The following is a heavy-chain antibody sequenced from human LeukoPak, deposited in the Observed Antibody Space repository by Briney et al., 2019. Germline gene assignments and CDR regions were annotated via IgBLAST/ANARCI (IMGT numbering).Heavy chain of an antibody. CDR3: ATNSIRGYSYAPLFDY. Sequence: EASVKVSCKASGYTFTGYYMHWVRQAPGQGLEWMGWISTYSGNTNYVQKLQGRVTMTTDTSTSTAYMELRSLRSDDTAVYYCATNSIRGYSYAPLFDYWGQGTLVTVSS. D-gene: IGHD5-18*01. J-gene: IGHJ4*02. CDR2: ISTYSGNT. CDR1: GYTFTGYY. V-gene: IGHV1-18*04.